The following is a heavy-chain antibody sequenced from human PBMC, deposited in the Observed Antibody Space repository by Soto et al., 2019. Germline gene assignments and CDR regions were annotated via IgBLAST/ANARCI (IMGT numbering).Heavy chain of an antibody. Sequence: GGSLRLSCAASGFTFSNAWMNWVRQAPGKGLEWVGRIKSKTDGGTTDYAAPVKGRFTISRDDSKNTLYLQMNSLKTEDTAVYYCTSVYISCWQSPLYYYYGMYVCGQGTTVTVSS. CDR1: GFTFSNAW. V-gene: IGHV3-15*07. D-gene: IGHD6-19*01. J-gene: IGHJ6*02. CDR3: TSVYISCWQSPLYYYYGMYV. CDR2: IKSKTDGGTT.